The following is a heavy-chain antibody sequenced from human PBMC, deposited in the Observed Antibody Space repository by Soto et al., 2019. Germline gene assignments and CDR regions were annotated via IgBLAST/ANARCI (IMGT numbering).Heavy chain of an antibody. Sequence: GGSLRLSCAASGFTFSSYSMNWVRQAPGKGLEWVSYISSSSSTIYYADSVKGRFTISRDNAKNSLYLQMNSLRDEDTAVYYCARAPGYGDYDPFDYYYYGMDVWGQGTTVTVSS. D-gene: IGHD4-17*01. CDR3: ARAPGYGDYDPFDYYYYGMDV. CDR1: GFTFSSYS. J-gene: IGHJ6*02. V-gene: IGHV3-48*02. CDR2: ISSSSSTI.